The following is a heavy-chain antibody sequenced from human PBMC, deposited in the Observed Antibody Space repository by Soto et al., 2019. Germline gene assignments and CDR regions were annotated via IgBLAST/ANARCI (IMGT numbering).Heavy chain of an antibody. CDR1: GGSISSSNW. CDR3: ARYRRGYCSSTSCPHANWFDP. D-gene: IGHD2-2*01. Sequence: PSETLSLTCAVSGGSISSSNWWSWVRQPPGKGLEWIGEIYHSGSTNYNPSLKSRVTISVDKSKNQFSLKLSSVTAADTAVYYCARYRRGYCSSTSCPHANWFDPWGQGTLVTVSS. J-gene: IGHJ5*02. V-gene: IGHV4-4*02. CDR2: IYHSGST.